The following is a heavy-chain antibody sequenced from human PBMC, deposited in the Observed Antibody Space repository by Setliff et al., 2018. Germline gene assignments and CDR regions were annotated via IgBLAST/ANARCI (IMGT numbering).Heavy chain of an antibody. Sequence: SETLSLTCAVYGGSFSGYQWSWIRQPPGKGLEWIGEINHSGSTNYNPSLKSRVSISVEKSKNQLSLKLTSVTAADTAVYYCARAQVVFAISAPVWHFEVWGRGTQVTVS. CDR3: ARAQVVFAISAPVWHFEV. CDR2: INHSGST. J-gene: IGHJ2*01. CDR1: GGSFSGYQ. V-gene: IGHV4-34*01. D-gene: IGHD2-21*01.